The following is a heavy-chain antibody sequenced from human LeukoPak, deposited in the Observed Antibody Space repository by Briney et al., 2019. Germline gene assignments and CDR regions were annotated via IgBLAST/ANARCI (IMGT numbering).Heavy chain of an antibody. J-gene: IGHJ3*02. Sequence: SETLSLTCTVSGGSISSYYWSWIRQPPGKGLEWIGYIYYSGSTNYNPSLKSRVTISVDTSKNQFSLKLSSVTAADTAVYYCARAHDNYGDYDDAFDIWGQGTMVTVSS. CDR1: GGSISSYY. V-gene: IGHV4-59*01. CDR3: ARAHDNYGDYDDAFDI. CDR2: IYYSGST. D-gene: IGHD4-17*01.